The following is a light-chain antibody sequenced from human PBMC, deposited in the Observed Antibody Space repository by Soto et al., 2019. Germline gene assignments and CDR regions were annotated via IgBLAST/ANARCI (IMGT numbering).Light chain of an antibody. CDR1: QSIASY. Sequence: DIQMTQSPSSLSASVGDRVTITCRASQSIASYLNWFQQKPGKAPKLLIYAASSLQSGVPSRFSGSGSGTEFTLTISSLQPEDFATYYCQQSSNSPMYTFGQGTKLYI. CDR3: QQSSNSPMYT. V-gene: IGKV1-39*01. CDR2: AAS. J-gene: IGKJ2*01.